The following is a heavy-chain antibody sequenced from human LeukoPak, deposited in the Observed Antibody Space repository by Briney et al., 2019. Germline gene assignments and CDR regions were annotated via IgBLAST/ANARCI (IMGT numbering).Heavy chain of an antibody. D-gene: IGHD6-25*01. CDR3: ARESSGYYFDY. V-gene: IGHV3-53*01. CDR2: IYPGGTT. CDR1: GFTFSSYG. Sequence: GGSLRLSCAASGFTFSSYGMHWVRQAPGKGPECVSVIYPGGTTYYADSVKGRFTISRDDSKNALYLQMNSLRAEDTAVYYCARESSGYYFDYWGQGTLVTVSS. J-gene: IGHJ4*02.